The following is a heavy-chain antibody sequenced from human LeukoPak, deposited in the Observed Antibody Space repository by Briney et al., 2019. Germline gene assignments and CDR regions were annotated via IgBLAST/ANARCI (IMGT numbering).Heavy chain of an antibody. V-gene: IGHV4-59*01. CDR1: GGSISSYY. CDR3: AQPSRPDWFDP. Sequence: SETLSLTCTVSGGSISSYYRSWIRQPPGKGLEWIGYIYYSGSTNYNPSLKSRVTISVDTSKNQFSLKLSSVTAADTAVYYCAQPSRPDWFDPWGQGTLVTVSS. CDR2: IYYSGST. J-gene: IGHJ5*02.